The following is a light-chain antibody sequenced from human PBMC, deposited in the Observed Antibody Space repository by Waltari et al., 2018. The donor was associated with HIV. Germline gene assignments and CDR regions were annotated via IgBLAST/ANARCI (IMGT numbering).Light chain of an antibody. V-gene: IGKV1-8*01. CDR2: GAS. J-gene: IGKJ2*01. Sequence: AIRMTQSPSSFSASTGDRVTITCRASQPVTSYLAWYLQKPGKAPKLLIYGASTLQSGVPSRFSGSGSGTDFTLTISCLQSEDFATYYCQQYYNHPYTFAQGTEVEIK. CDR1: QPVTSY. CDR3: QQYYNHPYT.